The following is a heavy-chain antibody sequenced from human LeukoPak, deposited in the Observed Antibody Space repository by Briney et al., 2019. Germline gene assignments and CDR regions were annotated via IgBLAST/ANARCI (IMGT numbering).Heavy chain of an antibody. J-gene: IGHJ4*02. CDR1: GYTFTSYY. V-gene: IGHV1-46*01. CDR3: ARSPEGWYLDY. Sequence: ASVKVSCKASGYTFTSYYMHRVRQAPGQGLEWMGIINPSGGSTSYTQKFQGRVTMTRDTSTSTIYMELSSLRSEDTAVYYCARSPEGWYLDYWGQGTLVTVSS. D-gene: IGHD6-19*01. CDR2: INPSGGST.